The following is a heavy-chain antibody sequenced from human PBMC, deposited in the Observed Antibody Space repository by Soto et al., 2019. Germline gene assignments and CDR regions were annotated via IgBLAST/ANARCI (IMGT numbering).Heavy chain of an antibody. CDR2: IYWNDDK. D-gene: IGHD2-15*01. Sequence: SGPTLVNPTQTLTLTCTFSGFSLSTSGVGVGWIRQPPGKALEWLALIYWNDDKRYSPSLKSRLTITKDTSKNQVVLTMTNMDPVDTATYYCAHNRCSGGSCYDNWFDPWGQGTLVTVS. J-gene: IGHJ5*02. CDR3: AHNRCSGGSCYDNWFDP. V-gene: IGHV2-5*01. CDR1: GFSLSTSGVG.